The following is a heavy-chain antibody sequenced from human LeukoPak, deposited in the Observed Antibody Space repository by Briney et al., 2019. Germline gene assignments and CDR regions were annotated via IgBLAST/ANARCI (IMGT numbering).Heavy chain of an antibody. CDR2: IKSKTDGETT. Sequence: PGGSLRLSCAASRFTPSNAWMSWVRQAPGRGMEWVGRIKSKTDGETTAYPAPVKGRFTISRAESKNTLYRQIKHLKTRNTAAYYCILDYDGPWGKGTLVSVSS. V-gene: IGHV3-15*01. CDR1: RFTPSNAW. J-gene: IGHJ5*02. D-gene: IGHD5-12*01. CDR3: ILDYDGP.